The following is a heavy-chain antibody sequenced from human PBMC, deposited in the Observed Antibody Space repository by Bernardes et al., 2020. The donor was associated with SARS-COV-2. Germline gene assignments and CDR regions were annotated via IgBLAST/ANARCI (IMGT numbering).Heavy chain of an antibody. CDR3: ARGAGIPQVLDF. J-gene: IGHJ4*02. CDR1: GGSIRGSY. CDR2: LSYDGVS. Sequence: SSTLSRTCTVSGGSIRGSYWSWVRQAPGQGVEWIGYLSYDGVSNYSPSLESRVTISIDTSQNQFSLKLSSVTAADTAVYYCARGAGIPQVLDFWARGTLVTVSS. V-gene: IGHV4-59*01.